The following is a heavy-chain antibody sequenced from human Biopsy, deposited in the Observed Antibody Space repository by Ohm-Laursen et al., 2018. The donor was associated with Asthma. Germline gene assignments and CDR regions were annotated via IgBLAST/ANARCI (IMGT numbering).Heavy chain of an antibody. CDR1: GGSISGFY. J-gene: IGHJ4*02. Sequence: SQTLSLTCTVSGGSISGFYWSWIRQPPGKGLEWIGYIYYTGTTNYNPSLKSRVSISVDTSKNQFSLKLTSVTAADMAVYYCARDFGGWYSFDNWGQGSLVTVSS. CDR3: ARDFGGWYSFDN. D-gene: IGHD3-3*01. CDR2: IYYTGTT. V-gene: IGHV4-59*01.